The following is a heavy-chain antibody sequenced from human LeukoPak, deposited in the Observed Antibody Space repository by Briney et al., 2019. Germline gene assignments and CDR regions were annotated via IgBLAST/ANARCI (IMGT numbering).Heavy chain of an antibody. J-gene: IGHJ4*02. V-gene: IGHV1-2*02. CDR1: GYTFTGYY. Sequence: GASVKVSCKASGYTFTGYYMHWGRQAPGQGLEWMGWINPNSGGTNYAQKFQGRVTMTRDTSISTAYMELSRLRSDDTAVYYCARERYSSGWYGKYYFDYWGQGTLVTVSS. D-gene: IGHD6-19*01. CDR2: INPNSGGT. CDR3: ARERYSSGWYGKYYFDY.